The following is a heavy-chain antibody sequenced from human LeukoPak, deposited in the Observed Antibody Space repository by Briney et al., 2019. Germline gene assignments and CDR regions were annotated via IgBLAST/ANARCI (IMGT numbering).Heavy chain of an antibody. Sequence: GGSLRLSCAASGFTFSSYAVHWVRQAPGKGLEWVAVISYDGSNKYYADSVKGRFTISRDNSKNTLYLQMNSLRAEDTAVYYCARDSLKWELPIHFDYWGQGTLVTVSS. CDR1: GFTFSSYA. V-gene: IGHV3-30-3*01. J-gene: IGHJ4*02. D-gene: IGHD1-26*01. CDR3: ARDSLKWELPIHFDY. CDR2: ISYDGSNK.